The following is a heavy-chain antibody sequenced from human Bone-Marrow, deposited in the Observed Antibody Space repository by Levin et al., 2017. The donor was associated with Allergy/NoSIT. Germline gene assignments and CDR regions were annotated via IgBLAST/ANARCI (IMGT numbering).Heavy chain of an antibody. CDR2: INHSGST. V-gene: IGHV4-34*01. J-gene: IGHJ4*02. CDR1: GGSFSGYY. CDR3: ARVGPDDYGSGSYYTPLDY. D-gene: IGHD3-10*01. Sequence: SETLSLTCAVYGGSFSGYYWSWIRQPPGKGLEWIGEINHSGSTNYNPSLKSRVTISVDTSKNQFSLKLSSVTAADTAVYYCARVGPDDYGSGSYYTPLDYWGQGTLVTVSS.